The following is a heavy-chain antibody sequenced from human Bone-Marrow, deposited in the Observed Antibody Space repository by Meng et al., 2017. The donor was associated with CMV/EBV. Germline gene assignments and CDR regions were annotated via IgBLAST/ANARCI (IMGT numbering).Heavy chain of an antibody. CDR2: ISSSSSTI. V-gene: IGHV3-48*04. Sequence: GGSLRLSCAASGFTFSSYSMNWVRQAPGKGLEWVSYISSSSSTIYYADSVKGRFTISRDNAKNSLYLQMNSLRAEDTAVYYCARGPTYYDFWSGEPIDYWGQGTLVTVSS. D-gene: IGHD3-3*01. CDR3: ARGPTYYDFWSGEPIDY. CDR1: GFTFSSYS. J-gene: IGHJ4*02.